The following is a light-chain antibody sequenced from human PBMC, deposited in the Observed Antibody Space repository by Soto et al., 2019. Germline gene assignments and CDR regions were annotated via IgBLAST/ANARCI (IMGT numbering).Light chain of an antibody. J-gene: IGKJ4*01. Sequence: DIQMTQSPSSLSASVGDRVTITWRASQSISSYLNWYQQKPGKAPKLLIYAASSLQSGVPSRFSGSVSGTDFTLTISSLQTEDFATDYFQQSYSTPLTFGGGTKVEIK. CDR1: QSISSY. CDR3: QQSYSTPLT. CDR2: AAS. V-gene: IGKV1-39*01.